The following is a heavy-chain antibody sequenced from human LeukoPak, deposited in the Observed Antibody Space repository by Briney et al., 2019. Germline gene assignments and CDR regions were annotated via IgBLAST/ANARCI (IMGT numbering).Heavy chain of an antibody. Sequence: PGGSLRLSCAASGFTFSSYAIHWVRQPPGKGLEWVAVISHDGSNEYYAASVKGRFTISRDNSNNTLHLQMNSLRPEDTAVYYCARDSGYSSGWGPYYYGMDVWGQGTTVTVSS. V-gene: IGHV3-30*04. CDR2: ISHDGSNE. J-gene: IGHJ6*02. D-gene: IGHD6-19*01. CDR1: GFTFSSYA. CDR3: ARDSGYSSGWGPYYYGMDV.